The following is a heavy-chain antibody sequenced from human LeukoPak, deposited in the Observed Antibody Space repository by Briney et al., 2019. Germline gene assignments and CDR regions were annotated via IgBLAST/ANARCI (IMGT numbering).Heavy chain of an antibody. D-gene: IGHD3-3*01. V-gene: IGHV3-7*05. CDR2: IKQDGNEK. J-gene: IGHJ4*02. CDR3: ARDLSYDYWSGYKGSFDN. CDR1: GFTFPSYW. Sequence: GGSLRLSCTASGFTFPSYWMSWVRQAPGKGLEWVADIKQDGNEKYYVDSVKGRFTISRDNAKNSLYLQMNSLRAEDTAIYYCARDLSYDYWSGYKGSFDNWGQGTLVTVSS.